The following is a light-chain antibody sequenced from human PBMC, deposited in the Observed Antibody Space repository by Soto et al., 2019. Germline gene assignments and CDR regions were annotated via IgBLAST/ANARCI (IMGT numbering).Light chain of an antibody. Sequence: DIQMTQSPSSLSASVGDRVTITCQASQDISNYLNWYQQKPGKAPKLLIYDASNLETAVPSRFSESQSATDFTFTISSLQPEDIATYYCQQYDNLPPYTFGQGTKLEIK. V-gene: IGKV1-33*01. CDR3: QQYDNLPPYT. CDR1: QDISNY. CDR2: DAS. J-gene: IGKJ2*01.